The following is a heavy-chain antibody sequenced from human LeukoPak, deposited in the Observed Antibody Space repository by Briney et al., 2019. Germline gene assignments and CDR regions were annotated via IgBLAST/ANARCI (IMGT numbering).Heavy chain of an antibody. Sequence: GGSLRLSCVASGFTFSRYSMNWVRQAPGKGLEWISYISPSSTSIHYADSVKGRFTISRDNAKNSLYLQMNSLRDGDTAVYYCAREVLDTTSTGWYFDLWGRGTLVTVSS. J-gene: IGHJ2*01. D-gene: IGHD1-26*01. CDR2: ISPSSTSI. CDR1: GFTFSRYS. V-gene: IGHV3-48*02. CDR3: AREVLDTTSTGWYFDL.